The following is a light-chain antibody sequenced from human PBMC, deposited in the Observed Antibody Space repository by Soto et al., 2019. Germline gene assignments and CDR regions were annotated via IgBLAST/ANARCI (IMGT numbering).Light chain of an antibody. CDR3: EQRSNWPPYT. CDR2: DAS. J-gene: IGKJ2*01. Sequence: EIVLTQSPATLSLSPGERATLSCRASQSVSSYLAWYQQKPGQAPMLLIYDASNRATGIPARFSGSGSGTDVTLSISSLEPEDFAVYYCEQRSNWPPYTFGQGTKLE. CDR1: QSVSSY. V-gene: IGKV3-11*01.